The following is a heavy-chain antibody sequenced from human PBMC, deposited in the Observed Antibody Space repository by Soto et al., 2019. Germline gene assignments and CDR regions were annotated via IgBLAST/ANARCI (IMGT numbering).Heavy chain of an antibody. CDR1: GYTFTSYG. CDR2: ISAYNGNT. Sequence: QVQLVQSGAEVKKPGASVKVSCKASGYTFTSYGISWVRQAPGQGLEWMGWISAYNGNTNYAQKLQGRVTMTTDTSTSTAYMELRSLRSDDTAVYFCAREDSYYYGSGSESGFDPWGQGTLVTVSS. D-gene: IGHD3-10*01. CDR3: AREDSYYYGSGSESGFDP. J-gene: IGHJ5*02. V-gene: IGHV1-18*04.